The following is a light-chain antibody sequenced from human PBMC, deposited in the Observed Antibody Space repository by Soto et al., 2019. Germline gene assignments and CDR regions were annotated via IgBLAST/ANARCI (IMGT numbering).Light chain of an antibody. J-gene: IGKJ1*01. CDR2: GAS. CDR3: QQYNNWPPET. V-gene: IGKV3-15*01. CDR1: QTVTNN. Sequence: EIVLTQSPGTLSLSPGERATLSCRGIQTVTNNYVALYQQKPGQAPRLLIYGASTRATGIPARFSGSGSGTEFTLTISSLQSEDFAVYYCQQYNNWPPETFGQGTKVDI.